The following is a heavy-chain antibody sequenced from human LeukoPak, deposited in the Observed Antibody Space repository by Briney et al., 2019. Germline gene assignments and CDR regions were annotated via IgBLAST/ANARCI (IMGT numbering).Heavy chain of an antibody. D-gene: IGHD2-2*01. V-gene: IGHV1-2*02. CDR3: ARGQRVVVPAAPLFY. CDR1: GYSFTGYY. Sequence: ASVKVSCKASGYSFTGYYMHWVRQAPGQGLEWMGWINPNSGGTNYAQKFQGRVTMTRDTSISTAYMELSRLRSDDTAVYYCARGQRVVVPAAPLFYWGQGTLVTVSS. CDR2: INPNSGGT. J-gene: IGHJ4*02.